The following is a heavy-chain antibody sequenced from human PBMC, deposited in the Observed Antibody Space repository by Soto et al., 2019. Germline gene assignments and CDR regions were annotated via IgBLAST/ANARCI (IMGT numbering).Heavy chain of an antibody. Sequence: PGGSLRLSCAASGFTFSSYAMHWVRQAPGKGLEWVAVISYDGSNKCYADSVKGRFTISKDNSRNTLYLQMNSLRAEDTAVYYCARGQGAYTTTAPDPYWGQGTLVTV. V-gene: IGHV3-30-3*01. CDR2: ISYDGSNK. CDR1: GFTFSSYA. CDR3: ARGQGAYTTTAPDPY. D-gene: IGHD1-1*01. J-gene: IGHJ4*02.